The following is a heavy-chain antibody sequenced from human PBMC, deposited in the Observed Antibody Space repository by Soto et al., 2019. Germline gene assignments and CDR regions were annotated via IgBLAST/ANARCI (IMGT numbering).Heavy chain of an antibody. CDR3: ARDPLHSSGWYGSFDY. V-gene: IGHV3-30-3*01. CDR1: GFTFSSYA. CDR2: ISYDGSNK. Sequence: QVQLVESGGGVVQPGRSLRLSCAASGFTFSSYAMHWVRQAPGKGLEWVAVISYDGSNKYYADSVKGRFTISRDNSKNTLYLQMNSLRAEDTAAYYCARDPLHSSGWYGSFDYWGQGTLVTVSS. D-gene: IGHD6-19*01. J-gene: IGHJ4*02.